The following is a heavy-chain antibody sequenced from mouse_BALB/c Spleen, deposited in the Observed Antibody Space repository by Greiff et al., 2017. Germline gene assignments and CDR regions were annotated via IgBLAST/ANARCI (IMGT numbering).Heavy chain of an antibody. CDR3: AGSGGDAYYYAMDY. Sequence: QVQLQQPGAELVRPGASVKLSCKASGYTFTSYWINWVKQRPGQGLEWIGNIYPSDSYTNYNQKFKDKATLTVDKSSSTAYMQLSSPTSEDSAVYYCAGSGGDAYYYAMDYWGQGTSVTVSS. V-gene: IGHV1-69*02. D-gene: IGHD2-13*01. CDR2: IYPSDSYT. J-gene: IGHJ4*01. CDR1: GYTFTSYW.